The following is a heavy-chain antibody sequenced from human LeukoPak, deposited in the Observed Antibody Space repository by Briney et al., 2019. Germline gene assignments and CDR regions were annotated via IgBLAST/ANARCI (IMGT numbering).Heavy chain of an antibody. D-gene: IGHD6-19*01. J-gene: IGHJ4*02. CDR2: MNPNSGNT. CDR1: GYSFTSYD. V-gene: IGHV1-8*01. CDR3: ARGLAVAGTGY. Sequence: ASVKVSCKASGYSFTSYDFSWVRQATGQGLEWMGWMNPNSGNTGYAQKFQGRVTMTRDTSISTAYMELTSLSSEDTAIYYCARGLAVAGTGYWGQGTLVTVSS.